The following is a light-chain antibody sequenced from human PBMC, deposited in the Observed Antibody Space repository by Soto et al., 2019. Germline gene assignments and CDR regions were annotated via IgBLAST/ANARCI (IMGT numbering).Light chain of an antibody. J-gene: IGKJ1*01. V-gene: IGKV3-15*01. CDR3: QTYSFWRT. Sequence: EIEMTQSPATLSLAPGERVTLSCRATESVSTNLAWYQQKAGQAPRLLIYGPSTRATGIPARFSGSGSGTGFNLTISGLQSEEFAVYYCQTYSFWRTFGQGTKVEIK. CDR2: GPS. CDR1: ESVSTN.